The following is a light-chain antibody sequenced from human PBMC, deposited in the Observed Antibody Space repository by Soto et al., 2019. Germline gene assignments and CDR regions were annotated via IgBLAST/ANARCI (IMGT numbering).Light chain of an antibody. J-gene: IGKJ3*01. CDR1: QSISSW. CDR2: DAS. V-gene: IGKV1-5*01. CDR3: QQLHNLPYT. Sequence: DIQMTQSPSTLSASVGDRVTITCRASQSISSWLAWYQQKPGKAPKLLIYDASSLESGVPSRFSGSGSGTEFTLPISSLQPDDFATYYCQQLHNLPYTFGPGTKVEI.